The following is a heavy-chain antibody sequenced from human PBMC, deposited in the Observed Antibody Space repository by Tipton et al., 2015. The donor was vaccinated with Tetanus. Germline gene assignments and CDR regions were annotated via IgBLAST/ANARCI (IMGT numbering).Heavy chain of an antibody. J-gene: IGHJ4*02. D-gene: IGHD6-25*01. CDR3: ASGSTLDY. V-gene: IGHV3-21*01. CDR1: GFIFSNYR. CDR2: ISSTSSYI. Sequence: SLRLSCAVSGFIFSNYRMNWVRQAPGKGLEWVSSISSTSSYIYYADSVKGRFTISRDNAKNSLFLQMDSLRAEDAAIYYCASGSTLDYWGQGALATVSS.